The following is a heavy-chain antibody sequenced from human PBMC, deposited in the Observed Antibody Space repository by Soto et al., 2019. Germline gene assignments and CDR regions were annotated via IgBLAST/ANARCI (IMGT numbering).Heavy chain of an antibody. J-gene: IGHJ4*02. CDR1: GYSFTDYY. D-gene: IGHD3-22*01. CDR2: FNPGGGSP. CDR3: ARDQSSGYGVDY. Sequence: WASVKVSCKASGYSFTDYYIHWVRQAPGEGLEWMGIFNPGGGSPSYAQRFQGRVTMTGDTSTRTIYMDLTSLRSEDTAVYYCARDQSSGYGVDYWGQGTLVTVSS. V-gene: IGHV1-46*01.